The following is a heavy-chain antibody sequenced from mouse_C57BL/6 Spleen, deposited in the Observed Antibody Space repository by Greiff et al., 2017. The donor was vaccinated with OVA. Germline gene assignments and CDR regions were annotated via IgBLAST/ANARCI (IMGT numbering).Heavy chain of an antibody. V-gene: IGHV1-12*01. D-gene: IGHD1-1*01. CDR3: ARGDYGSSYGYFDV. J-gene: IGHJ1*03. Sequence: QVQLQQSGAELVRPGASVKMSCKASGYTFTSYNMHWVKQTPRQGLEWIGAIYPGNGDTSYTQKFKGKATLTVDKSSSTAYMQLSSLTSEDSAVYVCARGDYGSSYGYFDVWGTGTTVTVSA. CDR2: IYPGNGDT. CDR1: GYTFTSYN.